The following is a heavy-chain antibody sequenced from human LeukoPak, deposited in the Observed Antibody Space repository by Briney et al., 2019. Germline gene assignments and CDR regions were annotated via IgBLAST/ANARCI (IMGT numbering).Heavy chain of an antibody. CDR1: GFTFSTYV. V-gene: IGHV3-23*01. Sequence: GGSLRLSCAASGFTFSTYVMSWVRQASGKGLEWVSAISGSGGSTYYADSVKGRLTISRDNSKNTLYLQMNSLGADDTAVYYCAKGNWRYFDYWGQGTLVTVSS. CDR2: ISGSGGST. D-gene: IGHD1-1*01. J-gene: IGHJ4*02. CDR3: AKGNWRYFDY.